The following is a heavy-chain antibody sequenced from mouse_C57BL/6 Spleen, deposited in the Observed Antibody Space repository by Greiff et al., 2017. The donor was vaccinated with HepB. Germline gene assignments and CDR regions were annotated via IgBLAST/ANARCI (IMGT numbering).Heavy chain of an antibody. Sequence: EVQLQQSGPELVKPGASVKIPCKASGYTFTDYNMDWVKQSHGKSLEWIGDINPNNGGTIYNQKFKGKATLTVDKSSSTSYMELRSLTSEDTAVYYCARSGDYYGSSGYYFDYWGQGTTLTVSS. D-gene: IGHD1-1*01. CDR3: ARSGDYYGSSGYYFDY. CDR1: GYTFTDYN. CDR2: INPNNGGT. V-gene: IGHV1-18*01. J-gene: IGHJ2*01.